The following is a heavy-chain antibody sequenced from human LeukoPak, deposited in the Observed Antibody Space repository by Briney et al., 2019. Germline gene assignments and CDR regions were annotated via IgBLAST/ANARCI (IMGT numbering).Heavy chain of an antibody. CDR1: GGTFSSYA. Sequence: SVKVPCKASGGTFSSYAISWVRQAPGQGLEWMGRIIPILGIANYAQKFQGRVTITADKSTSTAYMELSSLRSEDTAVYYCARGYDSSGLLAFDIWGQGTMVTVSS. J-gene: IGHJ3*02. CDR3: ARGYDSSGLLAFDI. V-gene: IGHV1-69*04. CDR2: IIPILGIA. D-gene: IGHD3-22*01.